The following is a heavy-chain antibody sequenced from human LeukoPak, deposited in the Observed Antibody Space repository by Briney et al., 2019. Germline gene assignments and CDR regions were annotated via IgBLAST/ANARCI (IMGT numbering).Heavy chain of an antibody. V-gene: IGHV3-53*01. CDR1: GFTVSSNY. CDR2: IYSGGST. D-gene: IGHD5-18*01. Sequence: PGGSLRLSCAASGFTVSSNYMSWVRQAPRKGLEWVSVIYSGGSTYYADSVKGRFTISRDNSKNTLYLQMNSLRAEDTAMYYCARRSYSGNWFDPWGQGTLVTVSS. CDR3: ARRSYSGNWFDP. J-gene: IGHJ5*02.